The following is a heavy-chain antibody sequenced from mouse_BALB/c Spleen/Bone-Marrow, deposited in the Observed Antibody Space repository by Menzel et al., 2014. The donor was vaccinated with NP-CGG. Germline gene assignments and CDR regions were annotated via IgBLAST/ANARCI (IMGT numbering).Heavy chain of an antibody. J-gene: IGHJ2*01. Sequence: EVHLVESGAELVKPGASVKLSCTGSGFNIXDTFMHWVKQRPEQGREWIGRIDPANGNTKYDPKFQGKATITADTSSNTAYLHLTSLTSEATAVSYCTRGEDYWGQGTTLAVSS. CDR1: GFNIXDTF. V-gene: IGHV14-3*02. CDR3: TRGEDY. CDR2: IDPANGNT.